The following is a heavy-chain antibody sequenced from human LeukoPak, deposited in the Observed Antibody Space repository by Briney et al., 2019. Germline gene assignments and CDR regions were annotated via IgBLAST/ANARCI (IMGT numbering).Heavy chain of an antibody. Sequence: GGSLRLSCAASGFTFSSYSMNWVRQAPGKGLEWVSSISSSSSYIYYADSVKGRFTISRDNAKNSLYLQMNSLRAEDTAVYYCAKDFAPYSSSWTKSPFDYWGQGTLVTVSS. D-gene: IGHD6-13*01. CDR3: AKDFAPYSSSWTKSPFDY. V-gene: IGHV3-21*01. CDR1: GFTFSSYS. J-gene: IGHJ4*02. CDR2: ISSSSSYI.